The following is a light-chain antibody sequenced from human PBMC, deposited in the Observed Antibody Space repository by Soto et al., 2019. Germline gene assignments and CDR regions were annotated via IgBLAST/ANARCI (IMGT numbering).Light chain of an antibody. V-gene: IGLV1-40*01. CDR3: QSYDSSLTGSV. J-gene: IGLJ2*01. CDR1: SSNIGATYD. Sequence: QSVLTQPPSVSGAPGQRVTISCTGTSSNIGATYDVHWYQQFPGRAPKLLIFANNNRPSGVPDRFSGSKSGTSASLAITGLQAEDEADYYCQSYDSSLTGSVFGGGTKLTVL. CDR2: ANN.